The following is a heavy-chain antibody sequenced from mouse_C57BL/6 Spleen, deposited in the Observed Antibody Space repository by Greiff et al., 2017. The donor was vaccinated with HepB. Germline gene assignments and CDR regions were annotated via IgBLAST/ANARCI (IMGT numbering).Heavy chain of an antibody. CDR2: IYPGDGDT. CDR3: AYDYDPAWFAY. D-gene: IGHD2-4*01. Sequence: QVQLQQSGPELVKPGASVKISCKASGYAFSSSWMNWVKQRPGKGLEWIGRIYPGDGDTNYNGKFKGKATLTADKSSSTAYMQLSSLTSEDSAVYFCAYDYDPAWFAYWGQGTLVTVSA. J-gene: IGHJ3*01. CDR1: GYAFSSSW. V-gene: IGHV1-82*01.